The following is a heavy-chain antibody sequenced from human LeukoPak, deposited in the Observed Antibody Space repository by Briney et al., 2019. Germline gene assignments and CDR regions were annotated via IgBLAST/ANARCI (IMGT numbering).Heavy chain of an antibody. CDR3: ASKITYYDFWSGYSTDDAFDI. J-gene: IGHJ3*02. D-gene: IGHD3-3*01. CDR1: GASISSYY. Sequence: SETLSLTCNVSGASISSYYWSWIRQPPGKGLEWIGYIYYSGSTNYNPSLKSRVTISVDTSKNQFSLKLSSVTAADTAVYYCASKITYYDFWSGYSTDDAFDIWGQGTMVTVSS. CDR2: IYYSGST. V-gene: IGHV4-59*08.